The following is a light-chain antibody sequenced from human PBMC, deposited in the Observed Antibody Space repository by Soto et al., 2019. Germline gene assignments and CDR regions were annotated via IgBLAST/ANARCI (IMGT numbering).Light chain of an antibody. Sequence: EIVMTQSPATLSVSPGEGATLSCRASQRVSSNFAWYQQKPGQAPRLLIYGASTRATGIPARFSGSGSGTEFTLSIRSLQSEDVEVYYCQQYQNWPLTFGGGTKVEIK. CDR1: QRVSSN. CDR3: QQYQNWPLT. CDR2: GAS. V-gene: IGKV3-15*01. J-gene: IGKJ4*01.